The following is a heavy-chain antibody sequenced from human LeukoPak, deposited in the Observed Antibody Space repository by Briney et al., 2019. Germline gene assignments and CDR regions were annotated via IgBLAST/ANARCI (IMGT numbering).Heavy chain of an antibody. D-gene: IGHD2-2*03. CDR2: INHSGST. CDR1: GGSFSGYY. J-gene: IGHJ4*02. CDR3: VDIVVIPASIIFDY. Sequence: SETLSLTCAVYGGSFSGYYWSWIRQPPGKGLEWIGEINHSGSTNYNPSLKSRVTISVDPSKNQFSLKLSSVTAADTAMYYCVDIVVIPASIIFDYWGQGTLVTVSS. V-gene: IGHV4-34*01.